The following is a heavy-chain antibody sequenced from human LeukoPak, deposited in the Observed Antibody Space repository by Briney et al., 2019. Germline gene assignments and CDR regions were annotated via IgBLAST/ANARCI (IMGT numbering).Heavy chain of an antibody. D-gene: IGHD1-1*01. CDR2: IRSKAYGETA. CDR3: TRDRGAYNLYDY. CDR1: GFTFCDYA. Sequence: GGSLRLSCTASGFTFCDYAMSWIRQAPGKGLEWVGFIRSKAYGETADYAASVKGRFTISRDDSKAIAYLQMNSLKTEDTAVYHCTRDRGAYNLYDYWGQGTLVTVSS. J-gene: IGHJ4*02. V-gene: IGHV3-49*03.